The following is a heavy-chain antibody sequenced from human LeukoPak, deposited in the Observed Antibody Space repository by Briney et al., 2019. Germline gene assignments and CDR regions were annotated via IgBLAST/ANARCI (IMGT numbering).Heavy chain of an antibody. CDR2: MNTNSGNT. J-gene: IGHJ4*02. D-gene: IGHD5-12*01. Sequence: ASVKVSCNASGYTFTSYDINWVRQATGQGLEWMGWMNTNSGNTGYAQKFQGRVTMTRNTSISTAYMELSSLRSEDTAVYYCATLKDGYNKGSFDYWGQGTLVTVSS. CDR3: ATLKDGYNKGSFDY. V-gene: IGHV1-8*01. CDR1: GYTFTSYD.